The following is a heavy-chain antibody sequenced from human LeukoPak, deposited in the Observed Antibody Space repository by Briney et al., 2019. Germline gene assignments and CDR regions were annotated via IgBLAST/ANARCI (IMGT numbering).Heavy chain of an antibody. J-gene: IGHJ4*02. D-gene: IGHD5-12*01. CDR1: GGSISSYY. CDR3: ARASWGSGYDMDY. Sequence: SETLSLTCTVSGGSISSYYWSWIRQPPGKGLEWIGYIYYSGSTYYNPSLKSRVTISVDTSKNQFSLKLSSVTAADTAVYYCARASWGSGYDMDYWGQGTLVTVSS. CDR2: IYYSGST. V-gene: IGHV4-59*12.